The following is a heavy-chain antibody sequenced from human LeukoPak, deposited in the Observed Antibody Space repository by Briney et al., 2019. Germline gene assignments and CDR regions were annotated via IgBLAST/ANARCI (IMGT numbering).Heavy chain of an antibody. CDR1: GGSFSPYY. CDR3: ARSLRYSGSDRLRYDYVWGTYRSYYFDY. Sequence: SETLSLTCAVYGGSFSPYYWNWIRQSPGKGLEWIGEITHSGTTNYNPSLKSRVTMSIDTSKNRFSLRLRSVTAADTAVYYCARSLRYSGSDRLRYDYVWGTYRSYYFDYWGQGTLVTVSS. CDR2: ITHSGTT. J-gene: IGHJ4*02. V-gene: IGHV4-34*01. D-gene: IGHD3-16*02.